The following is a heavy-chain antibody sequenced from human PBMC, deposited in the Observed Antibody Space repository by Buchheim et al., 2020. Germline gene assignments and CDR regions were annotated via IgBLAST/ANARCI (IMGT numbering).Heavy chain of an antibody. Sequence: QVQLQESGPGLVKPSQTLSLTCTVSGGSISSGGYYWSWIRQHPGKGLEWIGYTYYSGSTYYNPSLKSRVTISVDTSKNQFSLKLSSVTAADTAVYYCARERTVEYYYDSKGGYYFDYWGQGTL. CDR3: ARERTVEYYYDSKGGYYFDY. CDR1: GGSISSGGYY. J-gene: IGHJ4*02. D-gene: IGHD3-22*01. V-gene: IGHV4-31*03. CDR2: TYYSGST.